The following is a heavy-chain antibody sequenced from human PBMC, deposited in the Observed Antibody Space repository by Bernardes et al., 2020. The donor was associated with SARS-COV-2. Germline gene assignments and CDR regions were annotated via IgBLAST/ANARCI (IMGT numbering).Heavy chain of an antibody. V-gene: IGHV4-59*01. CDR2: IYYSGST. D-gene: IGHD1-26*01. Sequence: SETLSLTCTVSGGSISSYYWSWIRQPPGKGLEWIGYIYYSGSTNYNPSLKSRVTISVDTSKNQFSLKLSSVTAADTAVYYCARDRLPNSGSYYAWYFDLWGRGTLVTVSS. CDR1: GGSISSYY. CDR3: ARDRLPNSGSYYAWYFDL. J-gene: IGHJ2*01.